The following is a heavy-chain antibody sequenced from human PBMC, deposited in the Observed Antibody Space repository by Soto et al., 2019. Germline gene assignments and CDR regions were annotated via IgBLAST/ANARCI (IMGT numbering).Heavy chain of an antibody. CDR1: GFTFSDYY. D-gene: IGHD2-8*01. V-gene: IGHV3-11*01. Sequence: PGGSLRLSCAASGFTFSDYYMTWIRQAPGKGLEWVSYISNRGSPTYAESVKGRFSVSRDNARNSVYLQMSSLRAEDTAFYYCAKMEYGLHYSDYWGLGTLVTVSS. J-gene: IGHJ4*02. CDR3: AKMEYGLHYSDY. CDR2: ISNRGSP.